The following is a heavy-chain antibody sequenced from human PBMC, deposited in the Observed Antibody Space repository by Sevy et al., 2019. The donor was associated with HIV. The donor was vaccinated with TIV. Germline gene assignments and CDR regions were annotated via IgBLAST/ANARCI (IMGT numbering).Heavy chain of an antibody. D-gene: IGHD4-17*01. V-gene: IGHV3-11*01. Sequence: GGSLRLSCVASGFTFSDYYMSWIRQAPGKGLEWLSYISGSDNTIYYADSVKGRFTISRDNAKSSLYLQMNSLRADDTAVYFCARDHVTDGDLGDYYYFAMDVWGPGTSVTVSS. CDR1: GFTFSDYY. CDR3: ARDHVTDGDLGDYYYFAMDV. CDR2: ISGSDNTI. J-gene: IGHJ6*02.